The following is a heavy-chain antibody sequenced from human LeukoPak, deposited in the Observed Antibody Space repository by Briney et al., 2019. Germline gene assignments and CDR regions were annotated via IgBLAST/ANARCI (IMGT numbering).Heavy chain of an antibody. J-gene: IGHJ2*01. V-gene: IGHV4-31*03. CDR2: IYYSGST. Sequence: SQTLSLTCTVSGGSISSGGYYWSWIRQHPGKGLEWIGYIYYSGSTYYNPSLKSRVTISVDTSKNQFSLKLSSMTAADTAVYYCARVSDRLYWYFDLWGRGTLVTVSS. CDR3: ARVSDRLYWYFDL. D-gene: IGHD6-25*01. CDR1: GGSISSGGYY.